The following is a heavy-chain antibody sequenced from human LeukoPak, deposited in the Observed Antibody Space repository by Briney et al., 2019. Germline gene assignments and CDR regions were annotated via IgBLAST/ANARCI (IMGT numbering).Heavy chain of an antibody. Sequence: PGGSLRLSCAASGFTFSSYSMNWVRQAPGKGLEWVSAISGSGGSTYYGDSVKGRFTISRDNSKNTLYLQMNGLRAEDTAVYYCAKTGTPWYYFDYWGQGTLVTVSS. CDR1: GFTFSSYS. CDR3: AKTGTPWYYFDY. CDR2: ISGSGGST. V-gene: IGHV3-23*01. J-gene: IGHJ4*02. D-gene: IGHD6-13*01.